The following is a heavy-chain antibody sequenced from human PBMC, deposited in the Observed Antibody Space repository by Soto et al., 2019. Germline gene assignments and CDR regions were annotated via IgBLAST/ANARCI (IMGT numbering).Heavy chain of an antibody. CDR1: GYTFTSYY. CDR2: IIPIFGTA. D-gene: IGHD1-1*01. Sequence: SVKVSCKASGYTFTSYYMHWVRQAPGQGLEWMGGIIPIFGTANYAQKFQGRVTITADESTSTAYMELSSLRSEDTAVYYCARDLNRTTGTTYYYYYYGMDVGGQGTTVTVSS. CDR3: ARDLNRTTGTTYYYYYYGMDV. V-gene: IGHV1-69*13. J-gene: IGHJ6*02.